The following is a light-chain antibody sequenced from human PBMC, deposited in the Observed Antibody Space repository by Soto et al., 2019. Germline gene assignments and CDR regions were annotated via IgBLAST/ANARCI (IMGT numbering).Light chain of an antibody. J-gene: IGLJ1*01. CDR1: NIGSKS. V-gene: IGLV3-21*04. CDR3: QVWDSSSDPHYV. Sequence: SYELTQPPSVSVAPGKTARITCGGNNIGSKSVHWYQQKPGQAPVLVIYYDSDRPSGIPERFSGSNSGNMATLTISRVEAGDEADYYCQVWDSSSDPHYVFGTGTKVTVL. CDR2: YDS.